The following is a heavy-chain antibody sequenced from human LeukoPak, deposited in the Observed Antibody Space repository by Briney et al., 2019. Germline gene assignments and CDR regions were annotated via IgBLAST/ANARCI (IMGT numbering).Heavy chain of an antibody. D-gene: IGHD3-22*01. CDR3: AKADYYDSSGRDFDY. CDR1: GFTFSSYA. V-gene: IGHV3-23*01. CDR2: ISGSGGSI. Sequence: PGGSLRLSCAAYGFTFSSYAMGCVRQAPGKWLEWVSVISGSGGSIYYADSVGGRFTISRDDSKNTLYRQMDSLRAEDTAVSDCAKADYYDSSGRDFDYGGQGTMVTVSS. J-gene: IGHJ4*02.